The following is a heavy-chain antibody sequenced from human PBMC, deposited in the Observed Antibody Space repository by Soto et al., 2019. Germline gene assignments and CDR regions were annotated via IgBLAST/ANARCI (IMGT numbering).Heavy chain of an antibody. CDR3: ARANSSTWYKLEYKWFDP. CDR2: MYYSETT. J-gene: IGHJ5*02. V-gene: IGHV4-59*01. CDR1: GGSINDYY. D-gene: IGHD6-13*01. Sequence: LSLPCTVSGGSINDYYWSWIRQTPGKGLEWVGFMYYSETTKYNPSLKGRVNMSLDTSKNQDSLHLKSVTAADTAVYYCARANSSTWYKLEYKWFDPWGQGTLVTVSS.